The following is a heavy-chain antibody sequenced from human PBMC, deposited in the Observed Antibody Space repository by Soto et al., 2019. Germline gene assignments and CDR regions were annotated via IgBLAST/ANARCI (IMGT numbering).Heavy chain of an antibody. CDR3: VKETVAAAYVETSPFDF. Sequence: EVQLLEAGGGLVQPGGSLRLSCAASGFTFSSYAMGWVRQAPWTVLEWVSVIDVSVGYTSFADSVKGRFTISRDNSKNTLYLHMNSLRAEDTARYYCVKETVAAAYVETSPFDFWGQGTLVTVSS. V-gene: IGHV3-23*01. CDR2: IDVSVGYT. CDR1: GFTFSSYA. J-gene: IGHJ4*02. D-gene: IGHD2-15*01.